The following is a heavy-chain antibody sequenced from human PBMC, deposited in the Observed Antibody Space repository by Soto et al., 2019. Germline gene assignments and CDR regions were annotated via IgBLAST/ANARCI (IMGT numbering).Heavy chain of an antibody. J-gene: IGHJ6*02. CDR3: ARVRGSEYYYYGMDV. Sequence: ASVKVSCNASGYTFTSYGISLVRQAPGQGLEWMGWISAYNGNTNYAQKLQGRVTMTTDTSTSTAYMELRSLRSDDTAVYYCARVRGSEYYYYGMDVWGQGTTVTVSS. D-gene: IGHD3-10*01. V-gene: IGHV1-18*01. CDR2: ISAYNGNT. CDR1: GYTFTSYG.